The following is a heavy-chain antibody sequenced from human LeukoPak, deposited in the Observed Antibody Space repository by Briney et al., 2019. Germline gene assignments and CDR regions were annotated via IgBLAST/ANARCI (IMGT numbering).Heavy chain of an antibody. Sequence: GGSLRLSCAASGFTFTNGWMTWVRQAPGKGLEWVGRIKSKGDGETTDYGAPVKGRFTMSRDDSKATLYLQMSFLQAEDTAVYYCATDLGLTMIRGVIVHWGQGALVIVSS. J-gene: IGHJ4*02. CDR3: ATDLGLTMIRGVIVH. V-gene: IGHV3-15*01. D-gene: IGHD3-10*01. CDR2: IKSKGDGETT. CDR1: GFTFTNGW.